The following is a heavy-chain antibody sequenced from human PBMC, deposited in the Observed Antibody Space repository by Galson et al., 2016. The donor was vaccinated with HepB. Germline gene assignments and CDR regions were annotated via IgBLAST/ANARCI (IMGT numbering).Heavy chain of an antibody. CDR2: ISDAGSNI. Sequence: SLRLSCAASGFIFNNYAMHWVRQAPGKGLEWVAVISDAGSNIYYEDSVKGRFTISRDNSKNTLYLQMNSLRAEDTAVFYCARDDFWTGPPSASFSFDYWGQGTLVTVSS. V-gene: IGHV3-30-3*01. CDR1: GFIFNNYA. J-gene: IGHJ4*02. D-gene: IGHD3/OR15-3a*01. CDR3: ARDDFWTGPPSASFSFDY.